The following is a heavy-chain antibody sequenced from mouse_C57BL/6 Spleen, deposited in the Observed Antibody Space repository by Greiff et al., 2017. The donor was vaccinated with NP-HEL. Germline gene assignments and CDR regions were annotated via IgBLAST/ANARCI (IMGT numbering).Heavy chain of an antibody. V-gene: IGHV5-4*01. J-gene: IGHJ3*01. CDR3: ARERDYYGSSYGFAY. D-gene: IGHD1-1*01. CDR2: ISDGGSYT. CDR1: GFTFSSYA. Sequence: EVHLVESGGGLVKPGGSLKLSCAASGFTFSSYAMSWVRQTPEKRLEWVATISDGGSYTYYPDNVKGRFTISRDNAKNNLYLQMSHLKSEDTAMYYCARERDYYGSSYGFAYWGQGTLVTVSA.